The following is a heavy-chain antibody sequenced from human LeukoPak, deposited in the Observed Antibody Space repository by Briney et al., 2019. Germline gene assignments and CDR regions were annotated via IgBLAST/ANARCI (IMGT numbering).Heavy chain of an antibody. CDR3: AKDQGELRFDP. D-gene: IGHD1-26*01. Sequence: GASLRLSCGTSGFTFSSYGMTWVRQAPGKGLEWVSSINSSGGIAYYADSVKGRFTIPRDNSRNTLFLQMNSLRAEDTAIYYCAKDQGELRFDPWGQGTLVTVSS. J-gene: IGHJ5*02. CDR1: GFTFSSYG. CDR2: INSSGGIA. V-gene: IGHV3-23*01.